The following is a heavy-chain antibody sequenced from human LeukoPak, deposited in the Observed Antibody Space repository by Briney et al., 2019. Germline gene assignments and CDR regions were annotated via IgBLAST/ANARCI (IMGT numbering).Heavy chain of an antibody. CDR1: GFTFSSYG. J-gene: IGHJ3*02. CDR2: ISYDGSNK. D-gene: IGHD4-17*01. CDR3: ARAGDYGDYTQEDAFDI. Sequence: GGSLRLSCAASGFTFSSYGMHWVRQAPGKGLEWVAVISYDGSNKYYADSVKGRFTISRDNSKNTLYLQMNSLRAEDTAVYYCARAGDYGDYTQEDAFDIWGQGTMVTVSS. V-gene: IGHV3-30*03.